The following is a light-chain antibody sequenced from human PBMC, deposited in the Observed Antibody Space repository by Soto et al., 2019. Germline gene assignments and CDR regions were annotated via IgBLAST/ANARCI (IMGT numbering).Light chain of an antibody. J-gene: IGKJ4*01. V-gene: IGKV1-12*01. Sequence: DIQMTQSPSSVSAFVGDRITITCRASQGISTWLAWYQQKPGKAPKLLIYSASSLHSGVPSRFSGSGSGTDFTLTIRSLRPEDSATYYCLQANSLPLTFGGGTKVEIQ. CDR1: QGISTW. CDR2: SAS. CDR3: LQANSLPLT.